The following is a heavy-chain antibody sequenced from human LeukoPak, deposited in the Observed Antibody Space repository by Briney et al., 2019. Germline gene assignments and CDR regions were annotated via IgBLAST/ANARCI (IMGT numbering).Heavy chain of an antibody. CDR3: AKECFPTVTTGSYFDY. D-gene: IGHD4-17*01. Sequence: GGSLRLSCAASGLTFGDYAMHWVRQAPGKGLEWVSLISGDDGRTYYADSVKGRFTISRDNGKNSLYLQMNSLRTEDTALYYCAKECFPTVTTGSYFDYWGQGTLVTVSS. CDR1: GLTFGDYA. V-gene: IGHV3-43*02. CDR2: ISGDDGRT. J-gene: IGHJ4*02.